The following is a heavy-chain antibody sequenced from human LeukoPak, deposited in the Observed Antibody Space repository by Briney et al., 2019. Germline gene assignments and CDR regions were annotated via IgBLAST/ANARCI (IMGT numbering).Heavy chain of an antibody. V-gene: IGHV4-61*02. CDR1: GGSISSGSYY. CDR3: ARALHGVPQNLENYYYYMDV. D-gene: IGHD3-3*01. J-gene: IGHJ6*03. Sequence: PSQTLSLTCTVSGGSISSGSYYWSWIRQPAGKGLEWIGRIYTSGSTNYNPSLKSRVTISVDTSKNQFSLKLSSVTAADTAVYYCARALHGVPQNLENYYYYMDVWGKGTTVTVSS. CDR2: IYTSGST.